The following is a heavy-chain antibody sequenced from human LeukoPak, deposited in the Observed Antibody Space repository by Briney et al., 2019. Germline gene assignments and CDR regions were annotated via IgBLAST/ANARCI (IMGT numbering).Heavy chain of an antibody. V-gene: IGHV1-18*01. CDR1: GYTFTSYG. CDR3: ATDHTGYCSSTSCYAPFDY. D-gene: IGHD2-2*01. CDR2: ISAYNGNT. Sequence: ASVKVSCKASGYTFTSYGISWVRQAPGQGLEWMGWISAYNGNTNYAQKLQGRVTMTTDASTSTAYMELRSLRSDDTAVYYCATDHTGYCSSTSCYAPFDYWGQGTLVTVSS. J-gene: IGHJ4*02.